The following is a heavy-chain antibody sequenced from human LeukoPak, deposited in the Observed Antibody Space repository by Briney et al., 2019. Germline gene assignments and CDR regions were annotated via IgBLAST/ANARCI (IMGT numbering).Heavy chain of an antibody. CDR2: IKEDGSEK. J-gene: IGHJ6*02. D-gene: IGHD2-2*01. CDR1: GFIFSSYW. V-gene: IGHV3-7*04. CDR3: ARDQVVPAAMVGYYYYYGMGV. Sequence: PGGSLRLSCAASGFIFSSYWMSWVGQAPGKGLEGVANIKEDGSEKKYVDSVTGRFTISRDNAKNSLYLQMNSLRAEDTAVYYCARDQVVPAAMVGYYYYYGMGVWGQGTTVTVSS.